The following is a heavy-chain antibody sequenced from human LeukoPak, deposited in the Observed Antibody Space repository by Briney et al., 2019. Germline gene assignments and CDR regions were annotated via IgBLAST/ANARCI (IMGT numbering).Heavy chain of an antibody. CDR2: IYDSGST. CDR1: GGSIRSSYYY. Sequence: PSETLSLTCTVSGGSIRSSYYYWGWIRQPPGKGLEWIGSIYDSGSTYYNPSLKSRVTISVDTSKNQFSLKLNSVTAADTAVYYCARVSGSGSYPWSQGTLVTVSS. V-gene: IGHV4-39*01. J-gene: IGHJ4*02. D-gene: IGHD3-10*01. CDR3: ARVSGSGSYP.